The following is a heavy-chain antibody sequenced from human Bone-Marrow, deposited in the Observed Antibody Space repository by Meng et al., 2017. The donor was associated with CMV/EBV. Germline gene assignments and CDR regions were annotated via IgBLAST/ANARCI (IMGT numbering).Heavy chain of an antibody. J-gene: IGHJ6*01. Sequence: ASVKVSCKASGYTFTSYGISWVRQAPGQGLEWMGWIYPNSGVTKYPQKFEGRVTMTRDTSSNTTYMELSSLRSDDTAIYYCARARTLFGVAPRDFYVMDVWGQGTTVTVSS. CDR2: IYPNSGVT. CDR3: ARARTLFGVAPRDFYVMDV. CDR1: GYTFTSYG. V-gene: IGHV1-2*02. D-gene: IGHD3-3*01.